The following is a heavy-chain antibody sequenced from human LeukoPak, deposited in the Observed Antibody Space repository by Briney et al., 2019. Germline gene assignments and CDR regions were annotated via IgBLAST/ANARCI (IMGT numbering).Heavy chain of an antibody. D-gene: IGHD5-24*01. J-gene: IGHJ4*02. V-gene: IGHV1-18*01. Sequence: ASVKVSCKTSGYTFTSYGISWVRQAPGQGLEWMGWISAFTGNTDYTQKLQGRVTMTTDTTTSTAYMELRSLRSADTAVYYCARRRDDYRQIDYWGQGTLVTVSS. CDR1: GYTFTSYG. CDR3: ARRRDDYRQIDY. CDR2: ISAFTGNT.